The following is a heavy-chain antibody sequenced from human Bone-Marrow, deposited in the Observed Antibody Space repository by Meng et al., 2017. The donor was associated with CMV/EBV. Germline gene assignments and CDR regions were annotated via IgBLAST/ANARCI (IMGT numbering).Heavy chain of an antibody. J-gene: IGHJ4*02. D-gene: IGHD5-18*01. Sequence: GGSLRLSCAASGFTFSSYAMHWVRQAPGKGLEWVAVISYDGSNKYYADSVKGQFTISRDNSQNTLYLQMNSLRAEDTASYYCAKRNGAAASTNDYWGQRTLVTVSS. CDR3: AKRNGAAASTNDY. CDR1: GFTFSSYA. CDR2: ISYDGSNK. V-gene: IGHV3-30-3*02.